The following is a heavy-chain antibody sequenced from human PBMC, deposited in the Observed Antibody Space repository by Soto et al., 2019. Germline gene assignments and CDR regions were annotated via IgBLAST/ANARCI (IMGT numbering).Heavy chain of an antibody. CDR2: ISYDGTNN. D-gene: IGHD5-18*01. CDR3: AKERYAQLWLEDYGMDV. CDR1: GFTFSSYG. V-gene: IGHV3-30*18. Sequence: PGGSLRLSCAASGFTFSSYGMHWVRQAPGKGLEWVAVISYDGTNNYYADSVKGRFTISRDNFKNTLYLQMNSLRAEDTAVYHCAKERYAQLWLEDYGMDVWGQGTTVTSP. J-gene: IGHJ6*02.